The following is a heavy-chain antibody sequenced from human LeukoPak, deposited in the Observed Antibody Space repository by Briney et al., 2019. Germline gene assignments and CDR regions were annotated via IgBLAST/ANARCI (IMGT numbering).Heavy chain of an antibody. CDR3: ARDGSGYDDAFDI. D-gene: IGHD3-10*01. V-gene: IGHV3-48*03. CDR2: ISSSGGTV. Sequence: PGGSLRLSCAASGFTFSSYEMNWVRQAPGKGLEWVSYISSSGGTVYYADSVKGRFTVSRDNAKNSLFLQMSSLRAEDTAVYYCARDGSGYDDAFDIWGQGTMVTVSS. J-gene: IGHJ3*02. CDR1: GFTFSSYE.